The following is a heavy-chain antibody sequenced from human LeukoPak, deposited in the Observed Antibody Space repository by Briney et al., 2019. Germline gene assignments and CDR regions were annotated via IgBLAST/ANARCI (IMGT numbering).Heavy chain of an antibody. CDR3: ARDPVTHSGRYYYFDY. CDR1: GFTFSSYT. V-gene: IGHV3-21*01. CDR2: ITSSSIYI. Sequence: GGSLRLSCTASGFTFSSYTMNWVRQAPGKRLEWVSSITSSSIYIYYADSVEGRFTISRDNAKNSLYLQMNSLRAEDTAVYYCARDPVTHSGRYYYFDYWGQGTLVTVSS. J-gene: IGHJ4*02. D-gene: IGHD1-26*01.